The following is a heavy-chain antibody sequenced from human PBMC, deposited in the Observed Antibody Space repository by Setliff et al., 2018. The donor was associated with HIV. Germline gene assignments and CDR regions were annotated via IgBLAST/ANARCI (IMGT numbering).Heavy chain of an antibody. CDR2: VNNDGTDT. CDR3: ARGGFNHAFDI. D-gene: IGHD2-15*01. Sequence: HPGGSLRLSCVASGFTFNSYWMYWVRHAPGKGLVCVSRVNNDGTDTIYADSVKGRFTISRDNAKSTVYLQMGSLSADDTAVYYCARGGFNHAFDIWGQGTMVTVSS. CDR1: GFTFNSYW. J-gene: IGHJ3*02. V-gene: IGHV3-74*01.